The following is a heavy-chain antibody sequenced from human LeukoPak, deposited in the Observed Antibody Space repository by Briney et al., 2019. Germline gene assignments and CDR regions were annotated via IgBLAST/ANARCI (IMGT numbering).Heavy chain of an antibody. V-gene: IGHV4-4*02. J-gene: IGHJ4*02. CDR1: GGSISSSSSIC. CDR3: ARNGGNSDYDY. CDR2: IYHNGAT. Sequence: PSETLSLTCAVSGGSISSSSSICWTWVRQPPGEWLEWIGEIYHNGATNYNSSLKSRVTMLLDKSKNQFFLKLNSVTAADTAVYYCARNGGNSDYDYWGQGTLVTVSA. D-gene: IGHD4-23*01.